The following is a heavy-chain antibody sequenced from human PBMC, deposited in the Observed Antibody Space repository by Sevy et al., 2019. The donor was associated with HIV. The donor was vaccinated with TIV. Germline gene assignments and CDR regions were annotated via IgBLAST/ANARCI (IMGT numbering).Heavy chain of an antibody. D-gene: IGHD6-19*01. J-gene: IGHJ5*02. V-gene: IGHV3-49*03. CDR1: GFTFGDYA. CDR2: IGTKAFDGTTGTT. CDR3: AKDQKRHSSGWYLWNGAFDP. Sequence: GGSLRLSCSASGFTFGDYAMNWFRQAPGKGLEWVGFIGTKAFDGTTGTTKYAASVEGRFTISRDDSKSVAYLQMNSLKIEDTAVYYCAKDQKRHSSGWYLWNGAFDPWGQGTLVTVSS.